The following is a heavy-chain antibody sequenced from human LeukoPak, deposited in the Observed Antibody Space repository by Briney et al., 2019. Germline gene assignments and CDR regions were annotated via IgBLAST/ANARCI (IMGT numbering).Heavy chain of an antibody. J-gene: IGHJ3*02. CDR3: ARDSGSSPKRI. CDR2: ISSSSSYI. CDR1: GFTFSGYA. D-gene: IGHD6-13*01. V-gene: IGHV3-21*01. Sequence: GGSLRPSCAASGFTFSGYAMSWIRQAQGKGLEWVSSISSSSSYIYYADSVKGRFTISRDNAKNSLYLQMNSLRAEDTAVYYCARDSGSSPKRIWGQGTMVTVSS.